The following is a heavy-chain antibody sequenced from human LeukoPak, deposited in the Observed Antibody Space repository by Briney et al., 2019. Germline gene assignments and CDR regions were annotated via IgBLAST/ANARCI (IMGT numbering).Heavy chain of an antibody. CDR3: AKETTVTTYGAPFEY. CDR1: GFTFSSYA. J-gene: IGHJ4*02. V-gene: IGHV3-23*01. D-gene: IGHD4-17*01. CDR2: ISGSGGKT. Sequence: GGSLRLSCAASGFTFSSYAMNWVRQAPGKGLEWVSAISGSGGKTYYAGSVKGRFTISRDSSKNTLYLQMNSLRADDTAVYYCAKETTVTTYGAPFEYWGQGTLVTVSS.